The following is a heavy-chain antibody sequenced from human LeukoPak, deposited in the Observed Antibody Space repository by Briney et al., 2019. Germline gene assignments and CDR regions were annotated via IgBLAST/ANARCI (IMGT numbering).Heavy chain of an antibody. J-gene: IGHJ4*02. V-gene: IGHV4-59*12. CDR3: ARPDSSGYYYDY. Sequence: PSETLSLTCTVSGVSISSYYWSWIRQPPGKGLEWIGYIYYSGSTYYNPSLKSRVTISVDTSKNQFSLKLSSVTAADTAVYYCARPDSSGYYYDYWGQGTLVTVSS. D-gene: IGHD3-22*01. CDR2: IYYSGST. CDR1: GVSISSYY.